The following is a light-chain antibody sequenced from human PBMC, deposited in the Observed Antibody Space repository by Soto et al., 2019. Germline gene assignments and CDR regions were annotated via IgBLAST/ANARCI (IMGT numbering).Light chain of an antibody. J-gene: IGKJ4*01. CDR3: QQYSRPPLT. CDR2: RTF. V-gene: IGKV3-20*01. Sequence: EIVLTQSPGTLSLSPGERATLFCRASQSIASSYVAWYQQKPGQPPRLLLYRTFNRATGIPDRFSASGTGTDFNLTISRLEPEDFAVYFCQQYSRPPLTFGGGTKVEI. CDR1: QSIASSY.